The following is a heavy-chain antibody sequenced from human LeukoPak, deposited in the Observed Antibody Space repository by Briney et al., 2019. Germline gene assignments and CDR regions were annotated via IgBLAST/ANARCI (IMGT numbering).Heavy chain of an antibody. Sequence: GGSLRLSCAASGFTFSSYAMSWVRQAPGKGLEWVSAISGSGGSTYYADSVKGRFTISRDNSKNTLYLQMNSLRAEDTAVYYCANAVSRDCSSTSCYLSDYWGQGTLVTVSS. D-gene: IGHD2-2*01. CDR2: ISGSGGST. CDR3: ANAVSRDCSSTSCYLSDY. CDR1: GFTFSSYA. V-gene: IGHV3-23*01. J-gene: IGHJ4*02.